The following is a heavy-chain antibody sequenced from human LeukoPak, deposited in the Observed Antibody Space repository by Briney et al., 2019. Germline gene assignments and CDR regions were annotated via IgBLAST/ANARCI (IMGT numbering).Heavy chain of an antibody. Sequence: PGGSLRLSCAASGFTFSSYALSWVRQAPGKGLEWVSAISGSGRSTYYADSVKGRFTISRDNSKNTLYLQMNSLRAEDTAVYYCAKANYDILTAFDIWGQGTMVTVSS. V-gene: IGHV3-23*01. CDR3: AKANYDILTAFDI. J-gene: IGHJ3*02. D-gene: IGHD3-9*01. CDR2: ISGSGRST. CDR1: GFTFSSYA.